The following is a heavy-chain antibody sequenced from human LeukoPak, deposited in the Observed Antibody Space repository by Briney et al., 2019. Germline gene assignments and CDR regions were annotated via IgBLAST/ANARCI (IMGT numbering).Heavy chain of an antibody. CDR3: ARVKYYGSGGNWFDP. J-gene: IGHJ5*02. Sequence: PGGSLRLSCAASGFTFSSYGMHWVRQAPGKGLEWVAFIRYDGSNKYYADSVKGRFTISRDNSKNTLYLQMNSLRAEDTAVYYCARVKYYGSGGNWFDPWGQGTLVTVSS. CDR2: IRYDGSNK. D-gene: IGHD3-10*01. V-gene: IGHV3-30*02. CDR1: GFTFSSYG.